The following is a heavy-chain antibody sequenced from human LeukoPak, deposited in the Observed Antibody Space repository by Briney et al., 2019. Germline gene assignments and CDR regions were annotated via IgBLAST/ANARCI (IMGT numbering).Heavy chain of an antibody. D-gene: IGHD2-2*02. CDR3: AKGTADIVVVPAAITPGFYGMDV. V-gene: IGHV3-30*18. CDR2: ISYDGSNK. J-gene: IGHJ6*02. CDR1: GFTFSSYG. Sequence: GGSLRLSCAASGFTFSSYGMHWVRQAPGKGLEWVAVISYDGSNKYYANSVKGRFTISRDNSKNTLYLQMNSLRAEDTAVYYCAKGTADIVVVPAAITPGFYGMDVWGQGTTVTVSS.